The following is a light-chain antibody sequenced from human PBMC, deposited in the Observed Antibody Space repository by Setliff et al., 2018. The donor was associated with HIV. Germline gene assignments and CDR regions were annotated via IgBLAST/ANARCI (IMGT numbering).Light chain of an antibody. J-gene: IGLJ1*01. CDR3: SSYRSSDTGV. CDR2: EVT. Sequence: QSALAQPASVSGSPGQSITTACTGTSSDVGGYNYVSWYQQHPGKAPKLIIYEVTNRPSGVSNRFSGSKSGNTASLTISGLQAEDEADYYCSSYRSSDTGVFGTGTKVTVL. V-gene: IGLV2-14*01. CDR1: SSDVGGYNY.